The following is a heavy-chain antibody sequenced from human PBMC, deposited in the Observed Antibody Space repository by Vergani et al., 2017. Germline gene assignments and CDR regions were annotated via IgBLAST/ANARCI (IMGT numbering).Heavy chain of an antibody. CDR1: GFTFNHYA. CDR2: ISYEGTQK. CDR3: ATKSCGTPGCQIGYGRE. D-gene: IGHD1-1*01. Sequence: VQLLESGGDLVQPGGSLRLSCAASGFTFNHYAMNWVRQAPGKGLEWVAVISYEGTQKYYADSVKGRFTISRDNSKSTLYLQMNSLRTEDTAVYYCATKSCGTPGCQIGYGREWGQGTLVTVSS. V-gene: IGHV3-30*03. J-gene: IGHJ1*01.